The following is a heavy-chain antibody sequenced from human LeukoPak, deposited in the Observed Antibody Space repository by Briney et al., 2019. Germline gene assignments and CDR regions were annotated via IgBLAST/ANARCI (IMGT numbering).Heavy chain of an antibody. V-gene: IGHV3-21*01. J-gene: IGHJ4*02. CDR3: ARDRRGGPNVVDY. Sequence: GGSLRLPCAASGFTFSSYSMNWVRQAPGKGLEWVSSISSSSSYIYYADSVKGRFTISRDNAKNSLYLQMNSLRAEDTAVYYCARDRRGGPNVVDYWGQGTLVTVSS. CDR2: ISSSSSYI. CDR1: GFTFSSYS. D-gene: IGHD1-1*01.